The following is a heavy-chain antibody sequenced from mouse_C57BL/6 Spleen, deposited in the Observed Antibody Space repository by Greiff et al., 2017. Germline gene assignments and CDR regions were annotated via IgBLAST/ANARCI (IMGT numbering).Heavy chain of an antibody. CDR2: IHPNSGST. V-gene: IGHV1-64*01. Sequence: QVQLQQSGAELVKPGASVKLSCKASGYTFTSYWMHWVKQRPGQGLEWIGMIHPNSGSTNYNEKFKSKATLTVDKSSSTASMQLSSLTSEDSAVYSCARSRRYDGYYSYYFDYWGQGTTLPVSS. CDR3: ARSRRYDGYYSYYFDY. J-gene: IGHJ2*01. D-gene: IGHD2-3*01. CDR1: GYTFTSYW.